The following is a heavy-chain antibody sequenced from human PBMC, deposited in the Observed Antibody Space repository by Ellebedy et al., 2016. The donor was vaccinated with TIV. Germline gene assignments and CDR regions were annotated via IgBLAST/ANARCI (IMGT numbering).Heavy chain of an antibody. Sequence: GESLKISXAASGFTFSDYYMSWIRQAPGKGLEWVSYISSSGSTIYYADSVKGRFTISRDNAKNSLYLQMNSLRAEDTAVYYCARDSTVVDYWGQGTLVTVSS. J-gene: IGHJ4*02. CDR2: ISSSGSTI. V-gene: IGHV3-11*01. D-gene: IGHD4-23*01. CDR3: ARDSTVVDY. CDR1: GFTFSDYY.